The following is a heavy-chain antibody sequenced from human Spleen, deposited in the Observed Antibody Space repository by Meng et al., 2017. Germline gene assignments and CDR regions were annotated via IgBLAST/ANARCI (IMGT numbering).Heavy chain of an antibody. J-gene: IGHJ4*02. CDR3: ARDEDISAAGKLFGDY. CDR2: IDPKNGDT. V-gene: IGHV1-2*06. Sequence: ASVKVSCKPSGYNFPDYYIHWVRQAPGQGLEWMGRIDPKNGDTHYAQKFQGRVTMTGDRSISTAYMDLSGLRSDDTAVYYCARDEDISAAGKLFGDYWGQGTLVTVSS. CDR1: GYNFPDYY. D-gene: IGHD6-13*01.